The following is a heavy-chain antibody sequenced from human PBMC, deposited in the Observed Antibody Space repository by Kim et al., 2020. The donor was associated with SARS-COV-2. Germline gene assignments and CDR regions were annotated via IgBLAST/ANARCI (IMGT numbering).Heavy chain of an antibody. J-gene: IGHJ5*02. V-gene: IGHV1-3*01. CDR3: ARLRLSSQAFDP. CDR1: GYTFTSYA. D-gene: IGHD6-13*01. CDR2: INAGNGNT. Sequence: ASVKVSCKPSGYTFTSYAMHWVRQAPGQRLEWMGWINAGNGNTKYSQKFQGRVTITRDTSASTAYMVLSSLRSEDTAVYYCARLRLSSQAFDPWGQGTLVTVSS.